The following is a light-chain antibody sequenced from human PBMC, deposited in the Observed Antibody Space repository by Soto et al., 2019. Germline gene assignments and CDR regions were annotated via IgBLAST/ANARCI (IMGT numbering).Light chain of an antibody. J-gene: IGKJ3*01. CDR1: QSASTW. CDR3: QHSNCYPFT. CDR2: VGS. Sequence: IPISRCRPALTASPGDRATSTCLASQSASTWVAWYEQKAGKAPRFLIAVGSSLEAGGAKRLSGGGSGTEIILTISWLQPDYFASYYCQHSNCYPFTFGAGTKVDIK. V-gene: IGKV1-5*01.